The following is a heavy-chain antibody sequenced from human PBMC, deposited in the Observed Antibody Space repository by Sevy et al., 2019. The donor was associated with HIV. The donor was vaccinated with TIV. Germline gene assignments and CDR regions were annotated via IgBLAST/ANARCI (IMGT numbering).Heavy chain of an antibody. J-gene: IGHJ3*02. D-gene: IGHD2-15*01. CDR1: GYTFTSYG. CDR3: ARDPSAATQGAFDI. Sequence: ASVKVSCKASGYTFTSYGISWVRQAPGQGLEWMGWIIAYNGNTNYAQKLQGRVTMTTDTSTSTAYMGLRSLRSDDTAVYYCARDPSAATQGAFDIWGQGTMVTVSS. V-gene: IGHV1-18*01. CDR2: IIAYNGNT.